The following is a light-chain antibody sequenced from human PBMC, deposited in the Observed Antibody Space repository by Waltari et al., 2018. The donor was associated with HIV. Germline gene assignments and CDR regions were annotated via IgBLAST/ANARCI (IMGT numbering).Light chain of an antibody. V-gene: IGLV2-23*01. CDR3: WSYAGSTPYVL. Sequence: QSALTQPASVSGSPGQSITISCTGTSSDLGSHNLVSWYQQHPGKAPYPIIYEGTKRPSGISNRFSGSKSGNTASLTISGLQADDEADYFCWSYAGSTPYVLLGGGTKLTVL. J-gene: IGLJ2*01. CDR2: EGT. CDR1: SSDLGSHNL.